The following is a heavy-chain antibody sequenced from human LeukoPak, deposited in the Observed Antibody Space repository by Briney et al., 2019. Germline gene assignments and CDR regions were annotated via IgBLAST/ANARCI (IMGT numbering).Heavy chain of an antibody. CDR3: ARHKHQLLFCDVLGAFDI. V-gene: IGHV4-34*01. Sequence: SETLSLTCAVYGGSFSGYYWSWIRQPPGKGREWSGEINHSVSTNYNPSLKSPVTISVDTSKNHFCLKVSSVTAADTAVYYFARHKHQLLFCDVLGAFDIWGQGTMVTVSS. D-gene: IGHD2-2*01. CDR2: INHSVST. CDR1: GGSFSGYY. J-gene: IGHJ3*02.